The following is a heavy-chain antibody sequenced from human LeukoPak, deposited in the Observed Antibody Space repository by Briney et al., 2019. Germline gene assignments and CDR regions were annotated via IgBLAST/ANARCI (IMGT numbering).Heavy chain of an antibody. V-gene: IGHV3-30*18. CDR3: AKGVGGYTIGYYFDY. Sequence: PGRSLRLSCAASGFTFNTHGMHWVRQAPGKGLEWVAVISYDASNKNYADPVKGRFTISRDYSKNTVYLQMNSLRAEDTAVYFCAKGVGGYTIGYYFDYWGQGTPVTVSS. CDR2: ISYDASNK. J-gene: IGHJ4*02. CDR1: GFTFNTHG. D-gene: IGHD5-18*01.